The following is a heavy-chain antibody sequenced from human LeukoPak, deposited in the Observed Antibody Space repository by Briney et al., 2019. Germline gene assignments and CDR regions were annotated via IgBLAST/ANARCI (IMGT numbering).Heavy chain of an antibody. Sequence: GGSLRLSCAASGFTFSSYAMHWVRQAPGKGLECVSALTGDGGRTYYADSVKGRFTISRDNSKNTLYLQMSSLRVEDTAVYYCVKDPFYGGNPLYYFDYWGQGTLVAVSS. J-gene: IGHJ4*02. CDR2: LTGDGGRT. CDR1: GFTFSSYA. V-gene: IGHV3-64D*06. D-gene: IGHD4-23*01. CDR3: VKDPFYGGNPLYYFDY.